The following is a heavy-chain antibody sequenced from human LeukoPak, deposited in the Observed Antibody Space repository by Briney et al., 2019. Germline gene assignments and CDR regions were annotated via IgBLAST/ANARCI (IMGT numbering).Heavy chain of an antibody. Sequence: GASVKVSCKASGYTFTSYDINWVRQATGQGLEWMGWMNPNSGNTGYAQKFQGRVTMARNTSISTAYMELSSLRSEDTAVYYCARSGPYHDILTGYYNFFDYWGQGTLVTVSS. J-gene: IGHJ4*02. D-gene: IGHD3-9*01. CDR1: GYTFTSYD. CDR2: MNPNSGNT. CDR3: ARSGPYHDILTGYYNFFDY. V-gene: IGHV1-8*01.